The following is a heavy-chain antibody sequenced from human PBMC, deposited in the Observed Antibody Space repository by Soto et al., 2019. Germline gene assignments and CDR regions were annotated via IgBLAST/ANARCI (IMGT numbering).Heavy chain of an antibody. J-gene: IGHJ4*02. CDR2: IGASGDIT. CDR1: GFSFTNFA. V-gene: IGHV3-23*01. CDR3: AKDDFTDRGDDYFDY. Sequence: GGSLRLSCAASGFSFTNFAMSWVRQAPGKGLEWVAGIGASGDITWYADSVKGRLSISRGNSKNTLYLQLNSLRFEDTAVYYCAKDDFTDRGDDYFDYWGPGTLVTVSS. D-gene: IGHD2-21*02.